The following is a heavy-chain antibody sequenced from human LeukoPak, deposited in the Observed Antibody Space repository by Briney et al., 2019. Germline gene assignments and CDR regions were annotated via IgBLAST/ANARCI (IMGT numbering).Heavy chain of an antibody. J-gene: IGHJ4*02. CDR3: ARAPDIVVVPAAIDY. V-gene: IGHV3-30*04. D-gene: IGHD2-2*01. Sequence: GGSLRLSCAASGFTFSSYAMRWVRQAPGKGLEGVAVISYDGSNKYYADSVKGRFTISRDNSKNTLYLQMNSLRAEDTAVYYCARAPDIVVVPAAIDYWGQGTLVTVSS. CDR1: GFTFSSYA. CDR2: ISYDGSNK.